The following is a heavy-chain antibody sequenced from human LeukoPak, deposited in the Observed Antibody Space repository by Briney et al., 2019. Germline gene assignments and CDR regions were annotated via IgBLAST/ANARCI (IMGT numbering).Heavy chain of an antibody. CDR3: ARGSDSGYDFRIDY. CDR2: IYHSGST. CDR1: GVSISSSNW. J-gene: IGHJ4*02. D-gene: IGHD5-12*01. V-gene: IGHV4-4*02. Sequence: SGTLSLTCAVSGVSISSSNWWSWVRQPPGQGLEWIGEIYHSGSTNYNPSLKSRVTISVDKSKNQFSLKLSSVTAADTAVYYCARGSDSGYDFRIDYWGQGTLVTVSS.